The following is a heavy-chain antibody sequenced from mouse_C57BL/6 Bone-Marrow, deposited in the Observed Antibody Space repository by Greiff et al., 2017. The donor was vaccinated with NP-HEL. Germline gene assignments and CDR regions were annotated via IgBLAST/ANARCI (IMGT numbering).Heavy chain of an antibody. Sequence: EVKLVESGGDLVKPGGSLKLSCAASGFTFSSYGMSWVRQTPDKRLEWVATISSGGSYTYYPDSVKGRFTISRDNAKNTLYLQMSSLKSEDTAMYYCARRGYYDYDAFDYWGQGTTLTVSS. CDR2: ISSGGSYT. D-gene: IGHD2-4*01. CDR3: ARRGYYDYDAFDY. V-gene: IGHV5-6*02. J-gene: IGHJ2*01. CDR1: GFTFSSYG.